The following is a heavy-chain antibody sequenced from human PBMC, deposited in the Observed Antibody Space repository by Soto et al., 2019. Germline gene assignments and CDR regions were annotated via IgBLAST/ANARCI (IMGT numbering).Heavy chain of an antibody. Sequence: SETLSLTCAVSGYSISSGYYWGWIRQPPGKGLEWIGSIYHSGSTYYNPSLKSRVIVSVDTSKNQFSLKLSSVTAADTAVYYCARDRQGLRYYYAPSWFDPWGQGTLVTVSS. D-gene: IGHD3-10*01. CDR1: GYSISSGYY. CDR3: ARDRQGLRYYYAPSWFDP. V-gene: IGHV4-38-2*02. CDR2: IYHSGST. J-gene: IGHJ5*02.